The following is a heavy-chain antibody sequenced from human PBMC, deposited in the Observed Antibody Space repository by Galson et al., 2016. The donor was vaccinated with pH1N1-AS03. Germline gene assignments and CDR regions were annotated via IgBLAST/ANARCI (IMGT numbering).Heavy chain of an antibody. V-gene: IGHV1-18*04. Sequence: YTFSTYGVSWVRQAPGQGLEWMGWISGYDDDTNYAQNVAGRVTMTTDKSTSTVYMELRSLRSDDTAVYYCARDRGFRPDTFDIWGQGTWVTVSS. J-gene: IGHJ3*02. D-gene: IGHD2-15*01. CDR1: YTFSTYG. CDR3: ARDRGFRPDTFDI. CDR2: ISGYDDDT.